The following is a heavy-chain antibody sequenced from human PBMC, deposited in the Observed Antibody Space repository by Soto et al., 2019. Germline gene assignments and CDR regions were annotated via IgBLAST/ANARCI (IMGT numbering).Heavy chain of an antibody. Sequence: SETLSLTCTFSGDSVTSVSDYWSWIRQPPGKGLEWIGYIYYSGSADYNPSLGSRVTISIDTSKNQFPLKLTSVTAADTAVYYCARGVGFGYYYYHMDLWGQGTTVTVSS. CDR2: IYYSGSA. CDR1: GDSVTSVSDY. D-gene: IGHD3-10*01. V-gene: IGHV4-61*01. CDR3: ARGVGFGYYYYHMDL. J-gene: IGHJ6*02.